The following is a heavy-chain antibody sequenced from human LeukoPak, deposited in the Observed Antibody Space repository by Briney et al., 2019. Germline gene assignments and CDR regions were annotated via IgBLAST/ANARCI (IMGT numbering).Heavy chain of an antibody. CDR2: INHSGST. Sequence: SETLSLTCAVYGGSFSGYYWSWIRQPPGKGLEWIGEINHSGSTNYNPSLKSRVTMSVDTSKNQFSLKLSSVTAADTAVYYCAREGWFGELLDYWGQGTLVTVSS. D-gene: IGHD3-10*01. CDR1: GGSFSGYY. CDR3: AREGWFGELLDY. J-gene: IGHJ4*02. V-gene: IGHV4-34*01.